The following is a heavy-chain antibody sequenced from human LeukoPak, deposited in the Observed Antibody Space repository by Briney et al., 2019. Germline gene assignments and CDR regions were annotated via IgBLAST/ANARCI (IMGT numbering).Heavy chain of an antibody. J-gene: IGHJ4*02. V-gene: IGHV4-30-4*01. CDR3: ARGSWSSSTDY. Sequence: SQTLSLTCTVSGGSISSGDYYWSWIRQPPGKGLEYIGYIYYSGSTYYNPSLKSRITISVDTSKNQFSLKLSSVTAADTAVYYCARGSWSSSTDYWGQGTLVTVSS. D-gene: IGHD6-6*01. CDR1: GGSISSGDYY. CDR2: IYYSGST.